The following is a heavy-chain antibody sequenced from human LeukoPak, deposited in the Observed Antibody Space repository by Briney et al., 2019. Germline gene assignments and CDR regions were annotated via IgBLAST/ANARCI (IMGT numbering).Heavy chain of an antibody. D-gene: IGHD5-24*01. CDR1: GFTFSSYA. CDR2: ISGSGGGT. CDR3: AKKMDPFDY. Sequence: GGSLRPSCEASGFTFSSYAMSWVRQAPGKGLEWVSAISGSGGGTYYTDSVKGRFTISRDNSKNTLYLQMNSLRTEDTAVYYCAKKMDPFDYWGQGTLVTVSS. J-gene: IGHJ4*02. V-gene: IGHV3-23*01.